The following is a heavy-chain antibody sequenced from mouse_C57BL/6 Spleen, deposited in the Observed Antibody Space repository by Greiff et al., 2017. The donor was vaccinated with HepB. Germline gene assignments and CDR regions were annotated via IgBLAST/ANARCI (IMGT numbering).Heavy chain of an antibody. J-gene: IGHJ1*03. CDR3: TGRLLRSYWYFDV. Sequence: EVKLQESGGGLVQPGGSMKLSCVASGFTFSNYWMNWVRQSPEKGLEWVAQIRFKSDNYATHYAESVKGRFTISSDDSKNSVYLQMINLRAEDTGIYYCTGRLLRSYWYFDVWGTGTTVTVSS. D-gene: IGHD1-1*01. V-gene: IGHV6-3*01. CDR1: GFTFSNYW. CDR2: IRFKSDNYAT.